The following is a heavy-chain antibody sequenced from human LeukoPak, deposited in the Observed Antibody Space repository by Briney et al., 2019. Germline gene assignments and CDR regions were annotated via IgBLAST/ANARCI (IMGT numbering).Heavy chain of an antibody. CDR3: ARRVLTTVTPGGFDP. CDR2: IYPGDSDT. CDR1: GYSFTSYW. Sequence: GESLKISCKGSGYSFTSYWIGWVRQMPGKGLERMGIIYPGDSDTRYSPSFQGQVTISADKSISTAYLQWSSLKASDTAMYYCARRVLTTVTPGGFDPWGQGTLVTVPS. J-gene: IGHJ5*02. D-gene: IGHD4-17*01. V-gene: IGHV5-51*01.